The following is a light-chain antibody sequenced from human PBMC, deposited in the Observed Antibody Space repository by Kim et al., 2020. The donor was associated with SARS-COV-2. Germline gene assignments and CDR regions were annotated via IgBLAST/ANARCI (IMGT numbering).Light chain of an antibody. CDR3: LLSYSGVWV. CDR1: TGPVTSSHF. V-gene: IGLV7-46*01. Sequence: PGATVTLTCSSSTGPVTSSHFPSWFQQRPGQAPRTLISDTTNTHSWTPARFSGSLLGDKAALTLSGAQPEDEADYYCLLSYSGVWVCGGGTRLTVL. CDR2: DTT. J-gene: IGLJ3*02.